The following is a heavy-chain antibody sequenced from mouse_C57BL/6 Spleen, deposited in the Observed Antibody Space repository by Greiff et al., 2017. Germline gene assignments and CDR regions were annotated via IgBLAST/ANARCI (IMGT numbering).Heavy chain of an antibody. CDR3: ARWGLFTTGPGYAMDY. D-gene: IGHD1-1*01. CDR2: IYPRDGST. J-gene: IGHJ4*01. Sequence: QVQLQQSDAELVKPGASVKISCKVSGYTFTDHTIHWMKQRPEQGLEWIGYIYPRDGSTKYNEKFKGKATLTADKSSSTAYMQLNSLTSEDTAVYICARWGLFTTGPGYAMDYWGQGTSVTVSS. CDR1: GYTFTDHT. V-gene: IGHV1-78*01.